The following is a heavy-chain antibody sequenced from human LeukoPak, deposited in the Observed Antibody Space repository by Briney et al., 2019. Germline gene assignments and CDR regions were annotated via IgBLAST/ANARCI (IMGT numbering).Heavy chain of an antibody. J-gene: IGHJ5*02. V-gene: IGHV1-69*05. D-gene: IGHD5-12*01. Sequence: ASVKVSCKASGGTFSSYAISWVRQAPGQGLEWMGRIIPIFGTANYAQKFQGRVTITRDESTSTAYMELSSLRAEDTAVYYCARDKFGGYGDNWFDPWGQGTLVTVSS. CDR3: ARDKFGGYGDNWFDP. CDR1: GGTFSSYA. CDR2: IIPIFGTA.